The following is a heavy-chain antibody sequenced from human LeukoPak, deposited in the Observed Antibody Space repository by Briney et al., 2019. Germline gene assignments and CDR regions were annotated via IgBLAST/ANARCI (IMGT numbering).Heavy chain of an antibody. Sequence: GESLKISCKGSGYSFTSYWIGWVRQMPGKGLEWMGIIYPGDSDTRYSPSFQGQVTISADKSISTAYLQWSSLKASDTAMYYCARLSSYYDILTGYAYWGQGTLVTVSS. CDR3: ARLSSYYDILTGYAY. CDR1: GYSFTSYW. V-gene: IGHV5-51*01. CDR2: IYPGDSDT. J-gene: IGHJ4*02. D-gene: IGHD3-9*01.